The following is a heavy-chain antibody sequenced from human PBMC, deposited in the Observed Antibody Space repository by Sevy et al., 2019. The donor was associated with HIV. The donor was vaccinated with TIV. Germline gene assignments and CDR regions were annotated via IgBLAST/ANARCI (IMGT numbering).Heavy chain of an antibody. CDR1: GGSISSGDYY. Sequence: SETLSLTCTVSGGSISSGDYYWSWIRQPPGKGLEWIGYIYYSGSTYYNPSLKSRVTISVDTSKNRFSLKLSSVTAADTAVYYCARDTVAGTKTFDYWGQGTLVTVSS. D-gene: IGHD6-19*01. J-gene: IGHJ4*02. CDR2: IYYSGST. V-gene: IGHV4-30-4*01. CDR3: ARDTVAGTKTFDY.